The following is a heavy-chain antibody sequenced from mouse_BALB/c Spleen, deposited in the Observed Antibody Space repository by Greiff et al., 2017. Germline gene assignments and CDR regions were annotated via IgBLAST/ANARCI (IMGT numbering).Heavy chain of an antibody. CDR2: ILPGSGST. V-gene: IGHV1-9*01. CDR3: ARGITKAWFAY. Sequence: QVQLQQSGAELMKPGASVKISCKATGYTFSSYWIEWVKQRPGHGLEWIGEILPGSGSTNYNEKFKGKATFTADTSSNTAYMQLSSLTSEDSAVYYCARGITKAWFAYWGKGLWSLSLQ. D-gene: IGHD2-4*01. CDR1: GYTFSSYW. J-gene: IGHJ3*01.